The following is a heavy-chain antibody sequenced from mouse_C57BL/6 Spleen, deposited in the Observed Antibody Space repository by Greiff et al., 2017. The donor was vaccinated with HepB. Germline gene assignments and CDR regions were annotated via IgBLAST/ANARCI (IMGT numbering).Heavy chain of an antibody. D-gene: IGHD2-3*01. CDR3: GRYDYDAMDY. J-gene: IGHJ4*01. V-gene: IGHV10-1*01. Sequence: EVKVVESGGGLVQPKGSLKLSCAASGFSFNTYAMNWVRQAPGKGLEWVARIRSKSNNYATYYADSVKDRFTISRDDSESMLYLQMNNLKTEDTAMYYCGRYDYDAMDYWGQGTSVTVSS. CDR2: IRSKSNNYAT. CDR1: GFSFNTYA.